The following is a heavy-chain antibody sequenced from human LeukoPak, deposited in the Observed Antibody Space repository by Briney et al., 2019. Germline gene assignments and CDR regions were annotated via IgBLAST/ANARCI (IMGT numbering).Heavy chain of an antibody. CDR2: INEDGSQR. CDR1: GFSFSNSW. Sequence: GGSLRLSGAASGFSFSNSWMTWVRQAPGKGLEWVANINEDGSQRYFVDSVKGRFTISRDNAKNSLYLEMNSLRAEDTAVYYCARGYGDYDLDYYYMDVWGKGTTVTISS. CDR3: ARGYGDYDLDYYYMDV. V-gene: IGHV3-7*01. J-gene: IGHJ6*03. D-gene: IGHD4-17*01.